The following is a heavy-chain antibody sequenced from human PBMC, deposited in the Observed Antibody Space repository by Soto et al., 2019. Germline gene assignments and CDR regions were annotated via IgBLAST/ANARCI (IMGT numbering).Heavy chain of an antibody. CDR1: GYTFTSYG. Sequence: WASVKVSCKASGYTFTSYGISWVRQAPGQGLEWMGWISAYNGNTNYAQKFQGRVTITADESTSTAYMELSSLRSEDTAVYYCARKYGYSYASNWFDPWGQGTLVTVSS. CDR3: ARKYGYSYASNWFDP. D-gene: IGHD5-18*01. CDR2: ISAYNGNT. V-gene: IGHV1-18*01. J-gene: IGHJ5*02.